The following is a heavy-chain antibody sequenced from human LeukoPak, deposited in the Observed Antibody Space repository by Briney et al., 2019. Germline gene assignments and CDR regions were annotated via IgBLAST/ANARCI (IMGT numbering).Heavy chain of an antibody. CDR3: ARGPTGTALFDI. Sequence: GASVKVSWKASGYAFTSFDINGGRHATGLGREWMGWMNPNSGNTGYAQKFQGRVTITRNTSISTAYMELSSLRSEDTAVYYCARGPTGTALFDIWGQGTMVTVSS. D-gene: IGHD1-1*01. V-gene: IGHV1-8*03. CDR1: GYAFTSFD. CDR2: MNPNSGNT. J-gene: IGHJ3*02.